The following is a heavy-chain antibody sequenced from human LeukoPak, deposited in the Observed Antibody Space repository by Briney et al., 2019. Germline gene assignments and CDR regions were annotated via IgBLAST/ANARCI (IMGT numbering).Heavy chain of an antibody. J-gene: IGHJ4*02. Sequence: SETLSLTCAVYGGSFSGYYWSWIRQPPGKGLEWIGEINHSGSTNYNPSLKSRVTISVGTSKNQFSLKLSSVTAADTAVYYCARGLYDYVWGSYPTEVGPQIDYWGQGTLVTVSS. D-gene: IGHD3-16*02. CDR1: GGSFSGYY. CDR3: ARGLYDYVWGSYPTEVGPQIDY. CDR2: INHSGST. V-gene: IGHV4-34*01.